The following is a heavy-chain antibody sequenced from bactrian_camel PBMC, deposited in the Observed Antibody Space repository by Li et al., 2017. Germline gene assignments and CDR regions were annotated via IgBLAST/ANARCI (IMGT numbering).Heavy chain of an antibody. CDR2: LDSDGIA. D-gene: IGHD5*01. V-gene: IGHV3S53*01. CDR1: RYLANTNC. Sequence: QVQLVESGGDSVQAGGSLRLSCVSSRYLANTNCMVWFRQAPGKEREVVATLDSDGIATYADSVKGRFTISKDSAKNTLYLPMDSLQPEDTAMYYCAAPPIGTANGCSLILEPGWGDEFSYWGQGTQVTVS. J-gene: IGHJ6*01. CDR3: AAPPIGTANGCSLILEPGWGDEFSY.